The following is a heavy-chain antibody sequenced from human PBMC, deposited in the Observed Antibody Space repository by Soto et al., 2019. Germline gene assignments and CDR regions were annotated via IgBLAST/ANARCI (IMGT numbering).Heavy chain of an antibody. CDR3: ARDNYDFWSGYYTDSYYFDY. J-gene: IGHJ4*02. D-gene: IGHD3-3*01. V-gene: IGHV3-64*01. CDR2: ISSNGGST. CDR1: GFTFSSYA. Sequence: GGSLRLSCAASGFTFSSYAMHWVRQAPGKGLEYVSAISSNGGSTYYANSVKGRFTISRENSKNTLYLQMGSLRAEDMAVYYCARDNYDFWSGYYTDSYYFDYWGQGTLVTVSS.